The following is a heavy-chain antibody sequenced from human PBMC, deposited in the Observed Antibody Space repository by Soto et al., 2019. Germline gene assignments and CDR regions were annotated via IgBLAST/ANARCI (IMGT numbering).Heavy chain of an antibody. Sequence: SETLSLTCAVYGGSFSGYYWSWIRQPPGKGLEWIGEINHSGITNYNPSLKSRVTISVDTSKNQFSLKLSSVTAADTPVYYCARRLRTHLRIFGVVGFEPWGQGKLV. V-gene: IGHV4-34*01. CDR3: ARRLRTHLRIFGVVGFEP. CDR1: GGSFSGYY. D-gene: IGHD3-3*01. J-gene: IGHJ5*02. CDR2: INHSGIT.